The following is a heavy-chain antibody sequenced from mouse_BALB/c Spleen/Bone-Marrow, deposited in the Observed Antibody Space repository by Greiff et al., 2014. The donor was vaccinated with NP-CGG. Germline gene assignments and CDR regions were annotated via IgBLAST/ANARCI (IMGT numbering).Heavy chain of an antibody. D-gene: IGHD1-2*01. CDR1: GFSLTHSF. CDR2: IWADGST. J-gene: IGHJ4*01. Sequence: VQLVESGPGLVAPSQSLSITCTVSGFSLTHSFVHCVRQPPVPGLEWLVVIWADGSTNYNSALMSRLSISKDNSKSQVFFKMNSLQTDDTAMYYCARITTATGAMDYWGQGTSVTVSS. V-gene: IGHV2-9*02. CDR3: ARITTATGAMDY.